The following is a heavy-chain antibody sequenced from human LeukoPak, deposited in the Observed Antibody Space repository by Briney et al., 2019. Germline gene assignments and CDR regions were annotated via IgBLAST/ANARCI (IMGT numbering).Heavy chain of an antibody. CDR2: LYYSGST. V-gene: IGHV4-30-4*08. Sequence: SETLSLTCTVSGGSISSSSYYWSWIRQPPGKGLEWIGYLYYSGSTYYNPSLKSRLTISVDTSKNQFSLKLSSVTATVTAVYYCARNRGIGAAATGWFDPWGQGTLVTVSS. J-gene: IGHJ5*02. D-gene: IGHD6-13*01. CDR3: ARNRGIGAAATGWFDP. CDR1: GGSISSSSYY.